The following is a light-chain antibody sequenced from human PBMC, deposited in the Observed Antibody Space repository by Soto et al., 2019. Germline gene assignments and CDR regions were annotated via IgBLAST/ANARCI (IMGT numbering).Light chain of an antibody. V-gene: IGKV3-15*01. J-gene: IGKJ5*01. Sequence: EIVLTQSPVTLSLSPGERATLSCRASQSVTDFLAWYQQRPGQAPRLLIYRASTRPTGIPARFSGSGSGTEFTLTINSLQSEDFAVYYCQQYNNWPITFGQGTRLEI. CDR2: RAS. CDR3: QQYNNWPIT. CDR1: QSVTDF.